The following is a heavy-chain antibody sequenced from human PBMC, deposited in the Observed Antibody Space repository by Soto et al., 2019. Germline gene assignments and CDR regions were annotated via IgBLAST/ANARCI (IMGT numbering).Heavy chain of an antibody. D-gene: IGHD3-22*01. Sequence: PSETLSVTCTVSGGSISSTSYYWGWIRQPPGKGLEWIGSIYYSGSTYYNPSLKSRVTISVDTSKNQFSLKLSSVTAADTAVYYCARHSYYYDSSGYYYRNNWFDPWGQGTLVTVSS. J-gene: IGHJ5*02. CDR1: GGSISSTSYY. CDR3: ARHSYYYDSSGYYYRNNWFDP. V-gene: IGHV4-39*01. CDR2: IYYSGST.